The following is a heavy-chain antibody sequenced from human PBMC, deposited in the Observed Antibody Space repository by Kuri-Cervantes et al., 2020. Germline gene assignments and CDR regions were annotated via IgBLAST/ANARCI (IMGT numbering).Heavy chain of an antibody. Sequence: LSLTCAASGFTFSSYAMHWVRQAPGKGLEWVAVISYDGSNKYYADSVKGRFAISRDNSKNTLYLQMNSLRAEDTAVYYCARDLPTGGYSYGSPLEGFDYWGQGTLVTVSS. J-gene: IGHJ4*02. CDR3: ARDLPTGGYSYGSPLEGFDY. V-gene: IGHV3-30*09. D-gene: IGHD5-18*01. CDR1: GFTFSSYA. CDR2: ISYDGSNK.